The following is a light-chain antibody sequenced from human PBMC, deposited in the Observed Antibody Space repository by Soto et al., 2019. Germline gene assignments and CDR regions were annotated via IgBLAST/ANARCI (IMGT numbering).Light chain of an antibody. V-gene: IGKV1-27*01. J-gene: IGKJ1*01. CDR1: RGISNF. CDR3: QEYNSALQT. Sequence: DIQMTQSPSSLSAPVGDRVTITCRASRGISNFLAWYQQKPGEVPKVLISGASTLQSGVPSRFRGSGSGTDFTLTISSLQPEDVATYYCQEYNSALQTFGQGTKVDIK. CDR2: GAS.